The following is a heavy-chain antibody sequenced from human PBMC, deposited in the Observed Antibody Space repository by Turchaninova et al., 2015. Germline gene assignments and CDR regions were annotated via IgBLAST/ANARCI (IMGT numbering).Heavy chain of an antibody. CDR2: MNPNSGNT. D-gene: IGHD3-9*01. V-gene: IGHV1-8*03. CDR3: ARVTGAIDS. J-gene: IGHJ4*02. CDR1: GYTFINSD. Sequence: QVQLVQSGAEVKKPGASVKVSCKASGYTFINSDINWVRQATGQGQEWMGWMNPNSGNTGFAQKFQGRVILTRDTSISTAYMGLSSLRSEDTAMYYCARVTGAIDSWGQGTLVTVSS.